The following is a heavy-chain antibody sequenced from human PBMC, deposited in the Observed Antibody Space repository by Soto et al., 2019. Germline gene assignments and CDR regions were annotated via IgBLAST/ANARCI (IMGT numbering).Heavy chain of an antibody. Sequence: QVQLVESGGGVVQPGRSLRLSCAASGFTFSSHGMHWVRQAPGEGLEWVAVISYDGSNKYYADSVKGRFTISRDNSKNTLYLQMNSLRAEDTAVYYCAKDRQLGAFDYWGQGTLVTVSS. CDR2: ISYDGSNK. V-gene: IGHV3-30*18. D-gene: IGHD6-13*01. J-gene: IGHJ4*02. CDR1: GFTFSSHG. CDR3: AKDRQLGAFDY.